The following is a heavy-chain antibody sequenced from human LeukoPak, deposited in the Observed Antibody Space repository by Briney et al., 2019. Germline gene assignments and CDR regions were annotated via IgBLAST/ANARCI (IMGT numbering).Heavy chain of an antibody. CDR3: ARAVGSGSFQTYYYYMDV. CDR2: TYYKLKWYN. D-gene: IGHD3-10*01. CDR1: GDSVSSNSAA. J-gene: IGHJ6*03. Sequence: SQTLSLTCAISGDSVSSNSAAWNWIRQSPSRGLEWLGRTYYKLKWYNDYAVSVKSRITINPDTSKNHFSLQLNSVTPEDTAVYYCARAVGSGSFQTYYYYMDVWGKGTTVTISS. V-gene: IGHV6-1*01.